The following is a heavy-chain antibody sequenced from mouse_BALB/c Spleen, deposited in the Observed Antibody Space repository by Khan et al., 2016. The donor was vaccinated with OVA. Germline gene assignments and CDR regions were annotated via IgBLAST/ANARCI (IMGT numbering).Heavy chain of an antibody. D-gene: IGHD3-2*02. Sequence: VELVESGAELVRPGTSVKLSCKTSGYIFTSYWIHWVKQRSGQGLEWIARIYPGTDNTYYNEKFKDKATLTADKSSSTAYLQLSSLTSEDSAVLFCAREEALCYFDGWGQGTTLTVAS. V-gene: IGHV1-76*01. J-gene: IGHJ2*01. CDR1: GYIFTSYW. CDR3: AREEALCYFDG. CDR2: IYPGTDNT.